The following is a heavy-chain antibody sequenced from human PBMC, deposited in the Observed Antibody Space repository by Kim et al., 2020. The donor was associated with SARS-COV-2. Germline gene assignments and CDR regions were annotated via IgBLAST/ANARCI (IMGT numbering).Heavy chain of an antibody. CDR1: GFTFSDYY. CDR2: ISSSGSTI. D-gene: IGHD6-13*01. Sequence: GGSLRLSCAASGFTFSDYYMSWIRQAPGKGLEWVSYISSSGSTIYYADSVKGRFTISRDNAKNSLYLQMNSLRAEDTAVYYCARAHPPYSSSWYYFDYWGQGTLVTVSS. J-gene: IGHJ4*02. V-gene: IGHV3-11*01. CDR3: ARAHPPYSSSWYYFDY.